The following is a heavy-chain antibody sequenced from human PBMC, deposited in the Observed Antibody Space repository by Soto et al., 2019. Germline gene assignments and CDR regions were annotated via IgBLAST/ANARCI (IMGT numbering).Heavy chain of an antibody. D-gene: IGHD3-22*01. V-gene: IGHV3-23*01. Sequence: EVQLLESGGGLVQPGGSLRLSCAASGFTFNSYAMTWVRQAPGKGLEWVSAISRSGANTYYADSVEGRFIISRDNSKNTLYLQMNSLRAEDTAVYYCAKDRFFHYDSRGYLFDDWGQGNLVTVSS. CDR1: GFTFNSYA. CDR2: ISRSGANT. CDR3: AKDRFFHYDSRGYLFDD. J-gene: IGHJ4*02.